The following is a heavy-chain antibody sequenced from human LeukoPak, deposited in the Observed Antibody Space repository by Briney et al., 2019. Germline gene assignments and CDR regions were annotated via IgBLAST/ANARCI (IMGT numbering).Heavy chain of an antibody. CDR3: ASKGAGYCRSTNCQGAFDI. V-gene: IGHV1-2*02. CDR1: GYSFTAYY. D-gene: IGHD2-2*01. J-gene: IGHJ3*02. Sequence: ASVKVSCKASGYSFTAYYVHLVRQAPGQGLEWMGWINPNSGDTNYAQNFQDRVTMTWDTSVSTAYMELSSLTSDDTAVYYCASKGAGYCRSTNCQGAFDIWGQGSMVTVSS. CDR2: INPNSGDT.